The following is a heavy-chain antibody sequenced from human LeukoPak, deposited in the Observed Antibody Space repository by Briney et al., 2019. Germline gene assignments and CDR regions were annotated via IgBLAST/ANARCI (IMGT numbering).Heavy chain of an antibody. D-gene: IGHD3-3*01. CDR3: ARGSIFGVDPFDY. V-gene: IGHV3-74*01. CDR2: INSDGSST. J-gene: IGHJ4*02. Sequence: GGSLRLSCSASGXPFSSYWMHWVRQAPGKGLVWVSRINSDGSSTSYADSVKGRFTISRDNAKNTLYLQMNNLRAEDTAVYYCARGSIFGVDPFDYWGQGTLVTVSS. CDR1: GXPFSSYW.